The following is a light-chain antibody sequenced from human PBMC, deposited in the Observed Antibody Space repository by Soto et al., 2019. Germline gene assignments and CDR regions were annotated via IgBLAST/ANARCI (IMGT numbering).Light chain of an antibody. CDR3: SSYAGSNNWV. J-gene: IGLJ3*02. Sequence: QSALTQPPSASGSPGQSLTISCTGTSTDVGNYNYVSWYQQHPGKAPKLMISDVNRRPSGVPDRFSGSKSVNTASLTVSGLQAEDEADYYCSSYAGSNNWVFGGGTKLTVL. CDR2: DVN. CDR1: STDVGNYNY. V-gene: IGLV2-8*01.